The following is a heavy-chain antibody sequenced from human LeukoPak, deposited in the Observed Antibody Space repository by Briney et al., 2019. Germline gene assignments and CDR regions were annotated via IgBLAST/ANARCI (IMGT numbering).Heavy chain of an antibody. CDR3: PRPLTTSYDAFDI. CDR1: GYSFIFYW. V-gene: IGHV5-51*01. CDR2: TYPDDSKT. J-gene: IGHJ3*02. Sequence: AEPLKISSRGSGYSFIFYWVAWVRQMPGKGLQWMGTTYPDDSKTRSSPSFQGQAPISAAKSTSTAYLQWSSLKASDTAMYYCPRPLTTSYDAFDIGNQGTMVTVSS. D-gene: IGHD2/OR15-2a*01.